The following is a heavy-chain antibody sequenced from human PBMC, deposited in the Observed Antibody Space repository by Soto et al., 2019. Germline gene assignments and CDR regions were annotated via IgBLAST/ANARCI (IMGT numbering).Heavy chain of an antibody. D-gene: IGHD3-10*01. Sequence: GGSLRLSCAASGFSFNNVWMSWVRQTPGKGLEWVGRIKSKADGGTADYAAPLKGRVTISRDDSTNTLDLQMNNLKTEDTGVYFCARILQYFGAPRAYFDLWGRGSLVTV. J-gene: IGHJ2*01. CDR2: IKSKADGGTA. CDR1: GFSFNNVW. CDR3: ARILQYFGAPRAYFDL. V-gene: IGHV3-15*05.